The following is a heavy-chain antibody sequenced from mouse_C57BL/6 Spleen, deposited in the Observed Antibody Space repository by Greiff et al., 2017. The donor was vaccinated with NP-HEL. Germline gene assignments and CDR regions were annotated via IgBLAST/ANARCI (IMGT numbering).Heavy chain of an antibody. V-gene: IGHV5-12*01. Sequence: EVQLQESGGGLVQPGGSLKLSCAASGFTFSDYYMYWVRQTPEKRLEWVAYISNGGGSTYYPDTVKGRFTISRDNAKNTLYLQMSRLKSEDTAMYYCARRGDYDDDAAWFAYWGQGTLVTVSA. D-gene: IGHD2-4*01. CDR1: GFTFSDYY. CDR2: ISNGGGST. CDR3: ARRGDYDDDAAWFAY. J-gene: IGHJ3*01.